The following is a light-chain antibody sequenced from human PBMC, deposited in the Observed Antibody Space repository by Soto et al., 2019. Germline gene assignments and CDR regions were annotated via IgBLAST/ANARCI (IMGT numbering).Light chain of an antibody. CDR2: AAS. J-gene: IGKJ5*01. V-gene: IGKV1-6*01. Sequence: AIQMTQSPSSLSASVGDRVTITCRASQGIRNDLGWYQQKPGKAPKLLIYAASSLQSGVPSRFSGSGSGTDFSLNINGLRPEDVATYYCQQANSYPITFGRGTRLEI. CDR1: QGIRND. CDR3: QQANSYPIT.